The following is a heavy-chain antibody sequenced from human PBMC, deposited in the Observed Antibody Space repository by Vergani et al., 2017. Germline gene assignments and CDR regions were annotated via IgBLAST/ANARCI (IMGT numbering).Heavy chain of an antibody. J-gene: IGHJ3*02. D-gene: IGHD6-19*01. V-gene: IGHV4-59*01. CDR2: IYYSGST. CDR3: ARTYSSGWQYVDAFDI. Sequence: QVQLQESGPGLVKPSETLSLTCTVSGGSISSYYWSWIRQPPGKGLEWIGYIYYSGSTNYNPSLKSRVTISVDTSKNQFSLKLSSVTAADTAVYYCARTYSSGWQYVDAFDIWGQGTMVTVSS. CDR1: GGSISSYY.